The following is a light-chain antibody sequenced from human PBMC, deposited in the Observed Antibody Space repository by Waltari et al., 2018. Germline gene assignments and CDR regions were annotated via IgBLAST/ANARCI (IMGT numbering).Light chain of an antibody. J-gene: IGLJ2*01. CDR1: SLRTYY. Sequence: SSELTQDPAVSVALGQTVRITCQGDSLRTYYASWYQQRPGQAPVLVISGKKNRPSGIPDRFSGSSAGNTASLTISGAQAEDEADYYCNSRDSSGNHVLFGGGTKLTVL. V-gene: IGLV3-19*01. CDR3: NSRDSSGNHVL. CDR2: GKK.